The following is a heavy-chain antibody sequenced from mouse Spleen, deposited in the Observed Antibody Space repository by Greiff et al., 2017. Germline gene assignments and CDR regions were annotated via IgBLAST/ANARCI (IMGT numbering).Heavy chain of an antibody. CDR3: ARRQLRLEDYFDY. Sequence: QVQLKESGPELVKPGASVKISCKASGYSFTSYYIHWVKQRPGQGLEWIGWIYPGSGNTKYNEKFKGKATLTADTSSSTAYMQLSSLTSEDSAVYYCARRQLRLEDYFDYWGQGTTLTVSS. V-gene: IGHV1-66*01. J-gene: IGHJ2*01. D-gene: IGHD3-2*02. CDR2: IYPGSGNT. CDR1: GYSFTSYY.